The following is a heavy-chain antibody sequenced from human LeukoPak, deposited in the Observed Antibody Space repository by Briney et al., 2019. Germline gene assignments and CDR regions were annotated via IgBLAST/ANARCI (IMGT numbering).Heavy chain of an antibody. CDR2: INTYNGNT. J-gene: IGHJ4*02. V-gene: IGHV1-18*01. CDR3: ARTSHGYSSGWLQFNFDY. CDR1: GYTFTTYG. Sequence: ASVKVSCKASGYTFTTYGVSWVRQAPGQGLEWMGWINTYNGNTNYAQKLQGRVTMTTDTSTSTAYMELRSLRSEETAVYYCARTSHGYSSGWLQFNFDYWGQGTLVTVSS. D-gene: IGHD6-19*01.